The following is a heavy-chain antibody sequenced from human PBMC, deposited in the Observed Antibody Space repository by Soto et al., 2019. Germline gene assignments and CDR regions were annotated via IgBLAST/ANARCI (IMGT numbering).Heavy chain of an antibody. Sequence: EVQVVESGGGFVKPGGSLRLSCAASGFTFRTVRMNWVRQAPGKGLEWVGRIRTKTYGETTDYATPVKGRFTISRDDSRNTVFLEMNSLKTEDSAVYYCTTDKGFYGTSDYRDYWGQGTLVTVSS. CDR2: IRTKTYGETT. V-gene: IGHV3-15*01. CDR1: GFTFRTVR. CDR3: TTDKGFYGTSDYRDY. J-gene: IGHJ4*02. D-gene: IGHD3-22*01.